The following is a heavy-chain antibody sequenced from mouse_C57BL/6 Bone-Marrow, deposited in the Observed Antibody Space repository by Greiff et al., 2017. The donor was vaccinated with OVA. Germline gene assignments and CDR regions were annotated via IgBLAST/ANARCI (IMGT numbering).Heavy chain of an antibody. V-gene: IGHV5-12*01. CDR2: ISNGGGST. J-gene: IGHJ3*01. D-gene: IGHD2-3*01. CDR3: ARHLDDGFHFDY. Sequence: EVKLMESGGGLVQPGGSLKLSCAASGFTFSDYYMHWVRQTPEKRLEWVAYISNGGGSTYYPDTVKGRFTISRDNAKNTLYLQMSRLKSEDTAMYYCARHLDDGFHFDYWGQGTLVTVSA. CDR1: GFTFSDYY.